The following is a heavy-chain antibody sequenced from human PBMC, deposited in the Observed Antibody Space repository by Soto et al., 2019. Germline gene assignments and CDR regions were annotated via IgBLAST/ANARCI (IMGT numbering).Heavy chain of an antibody. CDR3: ARVPTLNWFDP. CDR2: IYYSGST. V-gene: IGHV4-59*01. CDR1: GGSISSYY. Sequence: PSETLSLTCTVSGGSISSYYWSWIRQPPGKGLEWIGYIYYSGSTNYNPSLKSRVTTSVDTSENQFSLKLSSVTAADTAVYYCARVPTLNWFDPWGQGTLVTVSS. J-gene: IGHJ5*02.